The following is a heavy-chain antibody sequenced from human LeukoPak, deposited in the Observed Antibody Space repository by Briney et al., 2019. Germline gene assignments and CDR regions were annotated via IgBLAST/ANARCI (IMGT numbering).Heavy chain of an antibody. D-gene: IGHD3-10*01. CDR3: AKDQAGTWGLDY. CDR2: VRPDGSSQ. Sequence: GGSLRLSCAASGFTFSNFGMHWVRQAPGKGLEWVAFVRPDGSSQYYADSVKGRFTISRNNSKNTLYLQMNSLRAEDTASYYCAKDQAGTWGLDYWGQGTLVTVSS. CDR1: GFTFSNFG. V-gene: IGHV3-30*02. J-gene: IGHJ4*02.